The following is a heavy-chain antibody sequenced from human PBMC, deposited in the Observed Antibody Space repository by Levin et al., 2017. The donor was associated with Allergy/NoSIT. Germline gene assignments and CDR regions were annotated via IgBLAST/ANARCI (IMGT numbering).Heavy chain of an antibody. CDR2: IYPDDSDV. CDR3: ARPGVGGAVGP. CDR1: GHTFPNYW. D-gene: IGHD3-16*01. Sequence: GGSLRLSCKDSGHTFPNYWIGWVRQMPGKGLEWMAMIYPDDSDVRYSPSFQGQVTISADKSISTAYLQWSSLKASDTAMYFCARPGVGGAVGPWGQGTPVTVSS. J-gene: IGHJ5*02. V-gene: IGHV5-51*01.